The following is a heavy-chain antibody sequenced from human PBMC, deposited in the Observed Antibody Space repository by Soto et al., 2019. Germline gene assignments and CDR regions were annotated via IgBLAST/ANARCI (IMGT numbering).Heavy chain of an antibody. CDR2: INEDGSGK. J-gene: IGHJ4*02. CDR1: GFTFTSYW. Sequence: EVQVVESGGDLVQPGVSLRLSCAASGFTFTSYWMSWFRQAPGKGLEWVANINEDGSGKYYEDSVKGRFTISRDNAKNSHYLQMNSLRAEDTAVYYGARYSGSYSADCWGQGTLVTVSS. CDR3: ARYSGSYSADC. D-gene: IGHD1-26*01. V-gene: IGHV3-7*01.